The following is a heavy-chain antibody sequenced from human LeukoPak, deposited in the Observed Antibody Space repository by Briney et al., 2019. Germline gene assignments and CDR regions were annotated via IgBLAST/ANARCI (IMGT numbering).Heavy chain of an antibody. D-gene: IGHD3-10*01. V-gene: IGHV3-33*01. J-gene: IGHJ4*02. CDR3: ARDPSRCVVRGVRYYFDY. Sequence: PGGSLRPSCAASGFTFSSYGMHWVRQAPGKGLEWVAVIWYDGSNKYYADSVKGRFTISRDNSKNTLYLQMNSLRAEDTAVYYCARDPSRCVVRGVRYYFDYWGQGTLVTVSS. CDR2: IWYDGSNK. CDR1: GFTFSSYG.